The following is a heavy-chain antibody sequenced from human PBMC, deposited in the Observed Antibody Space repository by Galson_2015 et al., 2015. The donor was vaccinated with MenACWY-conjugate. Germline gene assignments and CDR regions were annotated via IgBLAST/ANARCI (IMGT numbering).Heavy chain of an antibody. CDR2: TYYRSKWYN. CDR1: GDSVSSNSAA. J-gene: IGHJ4*02. V-gene: IGHV6-1*01. CDR3: VREGYYFDY. Sequence: CAISGDSVSSNSAAWNWIRQSPSRGLEWLGKTYYRSKWYNDYAVYVKSRITINPDTSNNQFSLQLNSVTPDDTAVYYCVREGYYFDYWGQGTLVTVSS.